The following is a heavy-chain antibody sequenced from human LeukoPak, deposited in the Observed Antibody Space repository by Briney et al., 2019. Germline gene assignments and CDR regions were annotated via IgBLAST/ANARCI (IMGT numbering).Heavy chain of an antibody. J-gene: IGHJ5*02. CDR1: GGSTSSYY. D-gene: IGHD3-10*01. V-gene: IGHV4-59*01. CDR3: ARALGFGEFGMPYNWFDP. CDR2: IYYSGST. Sequence: PSETLSLTCTVSGGSTSSYYWSWIRQPPGKGLEWIGYIYYSGSTNYNPSLKSRVTISVDTSKNQFSLKLSSVTAADTAVYYCARALGFGEFGMPYNWFDPWGQGTLVTVSS.